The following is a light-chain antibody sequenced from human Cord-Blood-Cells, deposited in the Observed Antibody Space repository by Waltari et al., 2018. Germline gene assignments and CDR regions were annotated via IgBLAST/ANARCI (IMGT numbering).Light chain of an antibody. J-gene: IGKJ4*01. CDR3: QQSYSTPLT. V-gene: IGKV1-39*01. CDR2: AAS. CDR1: QSLSSY. Sequence: IQMTQSPSSLSASVGDRVTITCRASQSLSSYLNWYQQKPGKAPKLLIYAASSLRSGVPSRFSGSGSGTDFTLTISSLQPEDFATYYCQQSYSTPLTFGGGTKVEIK.